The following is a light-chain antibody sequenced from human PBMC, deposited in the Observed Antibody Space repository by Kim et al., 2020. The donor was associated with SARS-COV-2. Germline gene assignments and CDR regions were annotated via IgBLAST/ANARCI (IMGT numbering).Light chain of an antibody. V-gene: IGKV3-15*01. J-gene: IGKJ1*01. CDR3: QQYDDWPPWT. CDR2: GAS. Sequence: EVVMTLSPATLSVSPGERATLSCRASQSVGTNVAWYQQKAGQAPQLLIYGASTRAAGIPARFSGSGSGTEFTLTISSLQSEDLAVYSCQQYDDWPPWTFGQGTKVDIK. CDR1: QSVGTN.